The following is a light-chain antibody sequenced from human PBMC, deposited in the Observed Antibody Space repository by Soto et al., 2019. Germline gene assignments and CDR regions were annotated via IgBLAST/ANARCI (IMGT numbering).Light chain of an antibody. CDR2: GVS. J-gene: IGKJ5*01. CDR3: QQYGSSPIT. Sequence: TQSPSTLSVSPGERATLSCRASQRLSSNLAWYQQKPGQAPRLLIYGVSTRATGIPARFSGSGSGTDFTLTISRLEPEDFAVYYCQQYGSSPITFGQGTRLEIK. V-gene: IGKV3-20*01. CDR1: QRLSSN.